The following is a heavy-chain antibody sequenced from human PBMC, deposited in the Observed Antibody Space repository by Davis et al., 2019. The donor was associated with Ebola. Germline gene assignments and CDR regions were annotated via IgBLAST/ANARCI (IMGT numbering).Heavy chain of an antibody. Sequence: SETLSLTCAVYGGSFSGYFWSWIRQPPGKGLEWIGEVSRSGDTNYNPSVEGRVTILLDAPKNQFSLSLKSVTAADTAVYYCARTALTSISDSGLGYNYFDPWGQGTQVTVSS. CDR3: ARTALTSISDSGLGYNYFDP. CDR2: VSRSGDT. J-gene: IGHJ5*02. V-gene: IGHV4-34*01. D-gene: IGHD4-17*01. CDR1: GGSFSGYF.